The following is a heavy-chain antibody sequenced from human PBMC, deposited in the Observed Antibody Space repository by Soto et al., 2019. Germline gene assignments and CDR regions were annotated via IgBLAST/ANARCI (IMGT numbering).Heavy chain of an antibody. CDR3: ARTPETRDWLDP. J-gene: IGHJ5*02. CDR2: IYYIGAY. CDR1: VASVSSYY. D-gene: IGHD1-7*01. V-gene: IGHV4-59*02. Sequence: SETLSLTCIVSVASVSSYYWSWVRQPPGKGLEWIGYIYYIGAYNYNPSLKSRVTISVDTSKNQFSLKLTSVTAADTAVYYCARTPETRDWLDPWGQGTLVTVSS.